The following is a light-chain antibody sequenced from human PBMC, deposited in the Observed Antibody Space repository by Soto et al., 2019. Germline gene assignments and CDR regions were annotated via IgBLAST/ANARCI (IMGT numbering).Light chain of an antibody. J-gene: IGLJ1*01. Sequence: QSALTQPASVSGSPGQSITISCAGTSGDVDAFDYVSWYQQHPGKAPKLMIFEVSDRPSGVSDRFSGSKSGSTASLTISGLQAEDEADYFCTSFTSSSTQVFGTGTQVTV. CDR1: SGDVDAFDY. V-gene: IGLV2-14*01. CDR3: TSFTSSSTQV. CDR2: EVS.